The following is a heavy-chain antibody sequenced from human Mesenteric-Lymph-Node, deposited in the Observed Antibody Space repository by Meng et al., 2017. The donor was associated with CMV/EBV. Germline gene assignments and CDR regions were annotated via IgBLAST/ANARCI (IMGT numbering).Heavy chain of an antibody. CDR1: GFTFTTHS. CDR3: ARDGGHGASNYSPNWFDP. V-gene: IGHV3-48*04. J-gene: IGHJ5*02. Sequence: GESLKISCAASGFTFTTHSMHWVRQAPGKGLEWVSYISISGSTIYYADSVKGRFTISRDNARNSLYLQMNSLRAEDTAVYYCARDGGHGASNYSPNWFDPWGQGTLVTVSS. CDR2: ISISGSTI. D-gene: IGHD4-11*01.